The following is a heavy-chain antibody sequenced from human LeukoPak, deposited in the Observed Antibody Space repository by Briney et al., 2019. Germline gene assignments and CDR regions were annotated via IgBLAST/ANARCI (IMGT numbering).Heavy chain of an antibody. V-gene: IGHV1-69*04. CDR3: ARGKVGAYAFDY. J-gene: IGHJ4*02. CDR1: GGTFSSYA. CDR2: IIPILGIA. Sequence: SVKVSCKASGGTFSSYAISWVRQAPGQGLEWMGRIIPILGIANYAQKFQGRVTITADKSTSTAYMELSSLRSEDTAVYYCARGKVGAYAFDYWGQGTLVTVSS. D-gene: IGHD1-26*01.